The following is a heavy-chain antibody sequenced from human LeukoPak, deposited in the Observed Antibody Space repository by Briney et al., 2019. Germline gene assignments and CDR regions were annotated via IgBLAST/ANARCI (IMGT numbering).Heavy chain of an antibody. Sequence: GGSLRLSCAASGFTFSSNGMSWVRKAPGKGLEWVSSVSGSGDKTYYADSVKGRFTISRDNSKSTMYLQMNSLRAEDTAVYHCAKTNGYYDLWGQGTLVIVSS. D-gene: IGHD3-22*01. CDR1: GFTFSSNG. CDR2: VSGSGDKT. V-gene: IGHV3-23*01. CDR3: AKTNGYYDL. J-gene: IGHJ4*02.